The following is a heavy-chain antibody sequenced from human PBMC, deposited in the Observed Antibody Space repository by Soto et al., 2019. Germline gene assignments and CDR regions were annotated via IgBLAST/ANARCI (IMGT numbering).Heavy chain of an antibody. Sequence: PGGSLRLSCVASGFTFSSYAMSWVRQAPGKGLEWVSAISGSGGSTYYADSVKGRFTISRDNSKNTLYLQMNSLRAEDTAVYYCAKGGPGESGSYSRFDYWGQGTLVTVSS. CDR3: AKGGPGESGSYSRFDY. D-gene: IGHD1-26*01. CDR1: GFTFSSYA. V-gene: IGHV3-23*01. CDR2: ISGSGGST. J-gene: IGHJ4*02.